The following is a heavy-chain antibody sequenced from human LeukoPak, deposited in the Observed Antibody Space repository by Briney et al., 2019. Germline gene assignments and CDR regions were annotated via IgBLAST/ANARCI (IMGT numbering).Heavy chain of an antibody. CDR1: GGTFSSYA. V-gene: IGHV1-69*05. J-gene: IGHJ4*02. CDR3: ARELLRSDGFDY. Sequence: GASVTVSCKASGGTFSSYAISWVRQAPGQGLEWMGGIIPIFGTANYAQKFQGRVTITTDESTSTAYMELSSLRSEDTAVYYCARELLRSDGFDYWGQGTLVTVSS. D-gene: IGHD1-26*01. CDR2: IIPIFGTA.